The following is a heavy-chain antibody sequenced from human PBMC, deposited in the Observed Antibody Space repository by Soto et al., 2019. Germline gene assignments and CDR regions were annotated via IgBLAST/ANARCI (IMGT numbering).Heavy chain of an antibody. J-gene: IGHJ4*02. D-gene: IGHD3-10*01. CDR2: INPNGGGT. V-gene: IGHV1-46*03. Sequence: GASVKVSCKASGYTFTSYYIHWVRQAPGQGLEWMGMINPNGGGTTYAQQFQGRVTMTRDTSTSTVYMELSSLRSDDTAVYYCIRKALGDPFDYWGQGALVTVSS. CDR1: GYTFTSYY. CDR3: IRKALGDPFDY.